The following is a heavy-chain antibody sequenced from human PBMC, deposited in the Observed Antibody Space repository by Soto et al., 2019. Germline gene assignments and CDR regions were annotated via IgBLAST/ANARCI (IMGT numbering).Heavy chain of an antibody. CDR1: GGTFSSYA. J-gene: IGHJ6*02. CDR2: LIPIFGTA. V-gene: IGHV1-69*01. Sequence: QAQLVQSGAEVKKPGSSVKVSCKATGGTFSSYAISWVRQAPGRGLEWMGGLIPIFGTANYAQKFQGRVTITADESTSTAYMELSSLRSEDTAVYYCARLPSSWHHYYYYYGMDVWGQGTTVTVSS. D-gene: IGHD6-13*01. CDR3: ARLPSSWHHYYYYYGMDV.